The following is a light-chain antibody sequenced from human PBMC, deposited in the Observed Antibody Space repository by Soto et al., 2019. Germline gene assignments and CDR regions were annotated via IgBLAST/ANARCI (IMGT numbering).Light chain of an antibody. CDR3: QQYHDWPLT. Sequence: EIVMTQSPATLSVSPGARVTLSCRASQSLSSHLAWYQQKPGQAPGLLIYGVSTRATGVPTRLSGSASGTEFTLTVSSLLSEDFAVYSCQQYHDWPLTFGGGTKVEIK. CDR2: GVS. V-gene: IGKV3-15*01. J-gene: IGKJ4*01. CDR1: QSLSSH.